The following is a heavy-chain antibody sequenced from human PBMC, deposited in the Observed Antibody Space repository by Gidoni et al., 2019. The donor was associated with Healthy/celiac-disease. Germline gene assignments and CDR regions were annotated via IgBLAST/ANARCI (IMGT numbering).Heavy chain of an antibody. V-gene: IGHV4-39*01. CDR1: GGSISSSSYY. CDR2: IYYSGST. CDR3: ARWYYDFWSGYYNSIFDY. Sequence: QLQLQESGPGLVKPSETLSLTCTVSGGSISSSSYYWGWVRQPPGKGLEWIGRIYYSGSTYYNPSLKRRVTISVDTSKNQFSLKPSSVTAADTAVYYCARWYYDFWSGYYNSIFDYWGQGTLVTVSS. J-gene: IGHJ4*02. D-gene: IGHD3-3*01.